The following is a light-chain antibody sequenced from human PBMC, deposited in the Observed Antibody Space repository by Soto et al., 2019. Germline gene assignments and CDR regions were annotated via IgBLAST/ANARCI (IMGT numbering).Light chain of an antibody. J-gene: IGKJ1*01. CDR2: RAS. V-gene: IGKV1-5*03. CDR3: QQYKIYPWT. CDR1: QSINSW. Sequence: DIQMTQSPSTLSASVGDRVTITCRASQSINSWLAWFQQKPGKAPKLLIYRASDLQTGVTSRFRGSGSGTEFTLTINSLQPDDFATYFCQQYKIYPWTFGQGTKVEIK.